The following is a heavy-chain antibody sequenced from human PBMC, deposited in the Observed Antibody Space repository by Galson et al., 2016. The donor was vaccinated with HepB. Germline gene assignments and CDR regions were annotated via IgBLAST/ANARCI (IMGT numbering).Heavy chain of an antibody. CDR3: ARNAMYSSSTSCSTYYFDY. Sequence: SVKVSCKASGCTFTSYYMHWVRQAPGQGLEWMGIINPSGGSTSYAQKFQGRVTMTRDTPTSTVYMELSSLRSEDTAVYYCARNAMYSSSTSCSTYYFDYWGQGTLVTVSS. J-gene: IGHJ4*02. CDR1: GCTFTSYY. D-gene: IGHD2-2*01. CDR2: INPSGGST. V-gene: IGHV1-46*01.